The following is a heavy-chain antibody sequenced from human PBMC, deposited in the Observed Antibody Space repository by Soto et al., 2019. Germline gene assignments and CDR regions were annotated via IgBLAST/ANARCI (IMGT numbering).Heavy chain of an antibody. CDR3: ARDLSYSLTGTRGWFDP. Sequence: SETLSLTCTVSGGSISSYYWSWIRQPPGKGLEWIGYIYYSGSTNYNPSLKSRVTISVDTSKNQFSLKLSSVTAADTAVYYCARDLSYSLTGTRGWFDPWGQGTLVTVSS. J-gene: IGHJ5*02. D-gene: IGHD1-20*01. CDR2: IYYSGST. CDR1: GGSISSYY. V-gene: IGHV4-59*01.